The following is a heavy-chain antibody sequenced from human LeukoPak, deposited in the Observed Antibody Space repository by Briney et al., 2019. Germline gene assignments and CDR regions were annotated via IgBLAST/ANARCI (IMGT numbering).Heavy chain of an antibody. V-gene: IGHV4-30-2*01. D-gene: IGHD1/OR15-1a*01. CDR3: ARTNTGYYYYMDV. Sequence: SETLSLTCTVSGGSISSGGYYWSWIRQPPGKGLEWIGYIYHSGSTYYNPSLKSRVTISVDRSKNQFSLKLSSVTAADTAVYYCARTNTGYYYYMDVWGKGTTVTVSS. J-gene: IGHJ6*03. CDR2: IYHSGST. CDR1: GGSISSGGYY.